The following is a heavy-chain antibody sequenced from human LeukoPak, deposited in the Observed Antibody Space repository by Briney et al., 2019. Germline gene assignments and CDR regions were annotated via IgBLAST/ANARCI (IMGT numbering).Heavy chain of an antibody. Sequence: SETLSLTCTVSGGSISSGGYYWSWIRQPPGKGLEWIGYIYHSGSAYYNPSLKSRVTISVDRSKNQFSLKLSSVTAADTAVYYCARGVVVPAAIPVWTVQEPFFDYWGQGTLVTVSS. V-gene: IGHV4-30-2*01. CDR1: GGSISSGGYY. J-gene: IGHJ4*02. CDR3: ARGVVVPAAIPVWTVQEPFFDY. D-gene: IGHD2-2*02. CDR2: IYHSGSA.